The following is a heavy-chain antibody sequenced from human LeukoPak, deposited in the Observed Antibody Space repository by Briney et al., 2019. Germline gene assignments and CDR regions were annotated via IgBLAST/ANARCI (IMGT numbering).Heavy chain of an antibody. CDR3: ARGIVVVPAGILGTFDY. V-gene: IGHV1-69*01. CDR2: IIPISGTA. J-gene: IGHJ4*02. CDR1: GGTFSSYA. D-gene: IGHD2-2*02. Sequence: SVKVSCKASGGTFSSYAISWVRQAPGQGLEWMGGIIPISGTANYAQKFQGRVTITADESTSTAYMELSSLRSEDTAVYYCARGIVVVPAGILGTFDYWGQGTLVTVSS.